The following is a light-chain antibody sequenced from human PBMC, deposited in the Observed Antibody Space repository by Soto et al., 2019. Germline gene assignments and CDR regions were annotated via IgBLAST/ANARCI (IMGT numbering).Light chain of an antibody. CDR2: DAS. CDR1: QSVSSD. Sequence: EIVLTQSPATLSLSPGERATLSCRASQSVSSDLAWYQQKPGQAPRLLIYDASNRATGIPARFSGSGSGTDVTLTISSLEPEDFAIYYCQQRSNWPPVTFGGGTKVEIK. V-gene: IGKV3-11*01. J-gene: IGKJ4*01. CDR3: QQRSNWPPVT.